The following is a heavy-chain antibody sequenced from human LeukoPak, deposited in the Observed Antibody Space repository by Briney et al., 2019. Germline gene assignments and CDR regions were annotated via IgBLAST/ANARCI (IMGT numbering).Heavy chain of an antibody. CDR2: IYYSGST. Sequence: SETLSLTCTVSGGSVSSGSYYWSWIRQPPGKGLEWIGYIYYSGSTNYNPSLKSRVTISVDTPKNQFSLKLSSVTAADTAVYYCARVGSYEPHIDYWGQGTLVTVSS. V-gene: IGHV4-61*01. J-gene: IGHJ4*02. CDR3: ARVGSYEPHIDY. D-gene: IGHD5-12*01. CDR1: GGSVSSGSYY.